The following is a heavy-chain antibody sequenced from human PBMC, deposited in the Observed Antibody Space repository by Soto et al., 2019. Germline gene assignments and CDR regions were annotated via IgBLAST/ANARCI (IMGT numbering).Heavy chain of an antibody. V-gene: IGHV1-8*01. CDR3: ARGVSAGVDY. Sequence: GASVKVSCKASGYSFTSRDINWVRQTAGQGLEWMGWMEPSTGRTGYAQKFQGRVTMTRDTSINTAYMELTTLTSDDTAFYYCARGVSAGVDYWGQGTLVTVSS. D-gene: IGHD1-26*01. J-gene: IGHJ4*02. CDR1: GYSFTSRD. CDR2: MEPSTGRT.